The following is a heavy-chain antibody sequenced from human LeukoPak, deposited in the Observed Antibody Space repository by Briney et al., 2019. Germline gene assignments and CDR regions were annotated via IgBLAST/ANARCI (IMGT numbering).Heavy chain of an antibody. CDR3: IVFGDSNH. V-gene: IGHV3-53*01. Sequence: GGSLRLSCAASGFTGSHNHMSWVRQAPGKGLEWVLATHSSGGTYYADSVKGRFTISRDTSKNTLYLQINSLSVEDTAVYYCIVFGDSNHWGQGTLVTVSS. J-gene: IGHJ5*02. D-gene: IGHD4-17*01. CDR2: THSSGGT. CDR1: GFTGSHNH.